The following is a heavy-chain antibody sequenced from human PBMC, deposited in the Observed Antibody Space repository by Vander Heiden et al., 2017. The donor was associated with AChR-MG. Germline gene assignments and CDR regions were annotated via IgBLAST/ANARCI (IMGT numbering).Heavy chain of an antibody. Sequence: QVQLVESGGGVVQPGRSLTLSCAAPGFPFSSYAMHWVRQAPGKGLEWLAVISYDGSNKFYADSVKGRFTISRDNSKNTLYLQMNSLRTDDTAVFYCARDLGSSAYLDYWGQGTLVTVSS. CDR2: ISYDGSNK. CDR1: GFPFSSYA. D-gene: IGHD2-2*01. V-gene: IGHV3-30-3*01. J-gene: IGHJ4*02. CDR3: ARDLGSSAYLDY.